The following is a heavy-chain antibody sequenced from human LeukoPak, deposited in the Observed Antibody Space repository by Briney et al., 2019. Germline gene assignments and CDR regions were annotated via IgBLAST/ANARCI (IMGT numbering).Heavy chain of an antibody. J-gene: IGHJ4*02. V-gene: IGHV4-39*07. CDR3: AREDSSGYLGY. CDR2: IYYSGNT. CDR1: GXSISSSSYY. D-gene: IGHD3-22*01. Sequence: SSETLSLTCTVSGXSISSSSYYWGWIRQPPGKGPEWIGSIYYSGNTYYNPSLKSRVTMSVDTSKNQFSLKLTSLTAADTAVYYCAREDSSGYLGYWGQGTLVTVSS.